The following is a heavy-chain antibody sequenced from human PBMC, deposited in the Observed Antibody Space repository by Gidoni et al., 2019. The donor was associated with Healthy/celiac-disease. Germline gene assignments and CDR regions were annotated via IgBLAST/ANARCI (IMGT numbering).Heavy chain of an antibody. CDR3: ARDPTMVRGVYYYYGMDV. J-gene: IGHJ6*02. Sequence: QVQLVESGGGGVQHGRSLRLSCAASGFTFSSYATHWVRQAPGKGLEWVAVISDDGSNKYYADSVKGRFTISRDNSKNTLYLQMNSLRAEDTAVYYCARDPTMVRGVYYYYGMDVWGQGTTVTVSS. CDR2: ISDDGSNK. D-gene: IGHD3-10*01. CDR1: GFTFSSYA. V-gene: IGHV3-30-3*01.